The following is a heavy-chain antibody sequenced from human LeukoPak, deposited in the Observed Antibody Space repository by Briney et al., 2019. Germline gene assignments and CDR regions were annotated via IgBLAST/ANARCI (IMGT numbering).Heavy chain of an antibody. CDR1: GGSISSYY. D-gene: IGHD5-18*01. V-gene: IGHV4-59*01. J-gene: IGHJ4*02. CDR2: IYYSGST. Sequence: SETLSLTCTVSGGSISSYYWSWIRQPPGKGLEWIGYIYYSGSTNYSPSLKSRVTISVDTSKNQFSLKLSSVTAADTAVYYCARSPRVGYSYGIFDYWGQGTLVTVSS. CDR3: ARSPRVGYSYGIFDY.